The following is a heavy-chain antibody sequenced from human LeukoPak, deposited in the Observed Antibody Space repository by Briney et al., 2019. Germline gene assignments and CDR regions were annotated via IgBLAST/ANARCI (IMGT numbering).Heavy chain of an antibody. CDR2: IYSGGST. CDR3: ARALGYCSSTSCYVYFDY. V-gene: IGHV3-66*01. D-gene: IGHD2-2*01. J-gene: IGHJ4*02. CDR1: GFTVSSNY. Sequence: QPGGSLRLFCALSGFTVSSNYMSCVRQAPEKGLEWGSVIYSGGSTYYADSVKGRFTISRDNSKNTLYPQMNSLRAEDTAVYCCARALGYCSSTSCYVYFDYWGQGTLVTVSS.